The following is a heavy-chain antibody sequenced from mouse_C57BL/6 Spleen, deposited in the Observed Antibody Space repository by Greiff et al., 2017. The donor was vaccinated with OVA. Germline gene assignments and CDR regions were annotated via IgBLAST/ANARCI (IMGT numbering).Heavy chain of an antibody. Sequence: VQLQQSGAELVRPGASVKLSCTASGFNIKDDYMHWVKQRPEQGLEWIGWIDPENGDTEYASKFQGKATITADPSSNTAYLQLSSLTSEDTAVYYCTTGYGDAMDYWGQGTSVTVSS. CDR3: TTGYGDAMDY. CDR1: GFNIKDDY. D-gene: IGHD2-2*01. J-gene: IGHJ4*01. CDR2: IDPENGDT. V-gene: IGHV14-4*01.